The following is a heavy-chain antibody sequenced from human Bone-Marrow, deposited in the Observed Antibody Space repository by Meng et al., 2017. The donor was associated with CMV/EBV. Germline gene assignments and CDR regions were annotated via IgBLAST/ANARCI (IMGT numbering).Heavy chain of an antibody. J-gene: IGHJ4*02. CDR1: GFTFSNNG. CDR2: ITSNSGNR. CDR3: ARDGTSGDLDY. V-gene: IGHV3-21*01. D-gene: IGHD2-15*01. Sequence: GESLKISCAASGFTFSNNGMIWVRQAPGKGLEWVSSITSNSGNRYYADSVKGRFTISRDNAKNSLFLQMSSLRAEDTAVYYCARDGTSGDLDYWGQGTRVTVSS.